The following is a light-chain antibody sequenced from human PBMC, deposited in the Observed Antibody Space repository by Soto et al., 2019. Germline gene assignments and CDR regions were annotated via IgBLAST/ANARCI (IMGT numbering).Light chain of an antibody. CDR3: QHYGSPSRT. CDR2: GAS. J-gene: IGKJ1*01. Sequence: EIVLTQSPGTLSLSPGERATLFCRASQSVSSYLAWYQQKPGQAPRLLIYGASSRATGIPDRFSGSGSGTDFTLTISRLEPEDFAGYYCQHYGSPSRTFGQGTKVEIK. CDR1: QSVSSY. V-gene: IGKV3-20*01.